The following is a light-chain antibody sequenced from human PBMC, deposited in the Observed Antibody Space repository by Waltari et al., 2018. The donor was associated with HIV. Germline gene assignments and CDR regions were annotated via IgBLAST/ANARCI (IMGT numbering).Light chain of an antibody. CDR2: KNY. J-gene: IGLJ2*01. Sequence: QSVLTQPPSASGTPGQRVTISCSGSGSNIGHNYVYWYQQFPGSAPKLLIYKNYQRPSGVPDRFSGSKSDTSASLAISGLRSEDEADYFCAAWDDSLSGPVFGVGTKLTVL. V-gene: IGLV1-47*01. CDR1: GSNIGHNY. CDR3: AAWDDSLSGPV.